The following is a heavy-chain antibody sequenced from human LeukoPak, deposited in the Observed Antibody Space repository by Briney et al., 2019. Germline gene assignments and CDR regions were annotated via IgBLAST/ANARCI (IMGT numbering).Heavy chain of an antibody. CDR3: ASQSTSGSSLSYLDY. V-gene: IGHV4-59*01. CDR1: GGAIRGDY. CDR2: IYDSGST. D-gene: IGHD2-8*01. Sequence: PSGTLSLTCTVSGGAIRGDYWSWIREPPGQGLEWSGNIYDSGSTNYKPSLKSRVTISVDTSKHQCPLQVSSVTAADTAVHYCASQSTSGSSLSYLDYWGQETLVNVLS. J-gene: IGHJ4*02.